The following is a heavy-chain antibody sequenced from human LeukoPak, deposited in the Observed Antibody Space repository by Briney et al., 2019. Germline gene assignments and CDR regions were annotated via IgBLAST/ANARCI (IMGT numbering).Heavy chain of an antibody. CDR3: ARDLSGRYAFDI. Sequence: GGSLRLSCAASGFTFSSYSTIWVRQAPGKGLEWVSYISSSSSTIYYADSVKGRFTISRDNAKNSLYLQMNSLRGEDTAVYYCARDLSGRYAFDIWGQGTMVTVSS. J-gene: IGHJ3*02. D-gene: IGHD3-10*01. V-gene: IGHV3-48*01. CDR1: GFTFSSYS. CDR2: ISSSSSTI.